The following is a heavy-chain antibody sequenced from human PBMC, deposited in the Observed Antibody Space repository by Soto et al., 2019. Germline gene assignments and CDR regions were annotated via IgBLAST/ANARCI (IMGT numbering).Heavy chain of an antibody. J-gene: IGHJ3*01. Sequence: EVQLLEPGGGLVQPGGSLRLSCAASGFTFSSFFMSWVRQAPGKGLDWVSGIGANGGGTYYADSVKGRFIISRDNSKNTLYLQTNSLRAEDTAVYYCARVPNGDSLGAFDFWGQKTMVTVSS. CDR3: ARVPNGDSLGAFDF. V-gene: IGHV3-23*01. D-gene: IGHD4-17*01. CDR2: IGANGGGT. CDR1: GFTFSSFF.